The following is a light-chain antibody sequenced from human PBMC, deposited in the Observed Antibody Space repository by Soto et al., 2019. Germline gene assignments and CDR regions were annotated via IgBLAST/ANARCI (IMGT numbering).Light chain of an antibody. CDR2: DVS. J-gene: IGLJ1*01. CDR1: SSDVGGYNY. CDR3: CSYAGSYTYV. V-gene: IGLV2-11*01. Sequence: QSVLTQPRSVSGSPGQSVTISCTGTSSDVGGYNYISWYQQHPGKAPKVVIYDVSKRPSGVPDRFSGSKSGNTASLTISGLQAEDEADYYCCSYAGSYTYVFGTGTKLTVL.